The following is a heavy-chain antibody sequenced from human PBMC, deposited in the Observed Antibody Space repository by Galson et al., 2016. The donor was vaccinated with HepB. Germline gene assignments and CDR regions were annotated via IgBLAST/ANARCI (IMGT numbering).Heavy chain of an antibody. J-gene: IGHJ4*02. D-gene: IGHD3-10*01. Sequence: SETLSLTCTVSGGSISTYYWTWIRQPPGKGLDWIGYIYHSGTTHYNPSLKSRVTISVDTSKNQFSLNLSSVTAADTAIYYCARGFSGTNFDSWGQGTLVTVAS. CDR1: GGSISTYY. CDR2: IYHSGTT. V-gene: IGHV4-59*01. CDR3: ARGFSGTNFDS.